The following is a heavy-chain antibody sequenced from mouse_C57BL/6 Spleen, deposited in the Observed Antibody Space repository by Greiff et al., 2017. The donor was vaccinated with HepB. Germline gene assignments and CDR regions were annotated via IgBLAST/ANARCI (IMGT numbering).Heavy chain of an antibody. J-gene: IGHJ2*01. CDR1: GYTFTSYW. V-gene: IGHV1-69*01. D-gene: IGHD3-2*02. CDR2: IDPSDSYT. CDR3: ATSAKQATFLGD. Sequence: QVQLQQPGAELVMPGASVKLSCKASGYTFTSYWMHWVKQRPGQGLEWIGQIDPSDSYTNYNQKFKGKSTLTVDKSSSTAYMQLSSLTSEDSSVYYCATSAKQATFLGDWGQGTTLTVSS.